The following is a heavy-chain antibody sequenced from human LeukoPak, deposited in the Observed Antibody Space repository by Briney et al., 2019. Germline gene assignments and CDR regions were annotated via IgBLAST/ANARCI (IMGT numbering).Heavy chain of an antibody. Sequence: PGGSLRLSCAASGFTVSSNYMSWVRQAPGKGLEWVSVIYSGGSTYYADSVKGRFTISRDNSKNTLYLQMNSLRAEDTAVYYCARDGIQLWFRPAGGMDVWGQGTTVTVSS. CDR1: GFTVSSNY. J-gene: IGHJ6*02. CDR2: IYSGGST. V-gene: IGHV3-66*01. CDR3: ARDGIQLWFRPAGGMDV. D-gene: IGHD5-18*01.